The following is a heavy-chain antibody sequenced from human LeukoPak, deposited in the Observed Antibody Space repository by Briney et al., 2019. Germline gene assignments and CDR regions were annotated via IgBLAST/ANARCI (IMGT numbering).Heavy chain of an antibody. J-gene: IGHJ4*02. CDR1: GFTFDDYA. V-gene: IGHV3-9*01. CDR3: AKDTHD. CDR2: ISWNSGSI. Sequence: PGGSLRLSCAASGFTFDDYAMHWVRQAPGKGLGWVSGISWNSGSIGYADSVKGRFTISRDNAKNSLYLQMNSLRAEDTALYYCAKDTHDWGQGTLVTVSS.